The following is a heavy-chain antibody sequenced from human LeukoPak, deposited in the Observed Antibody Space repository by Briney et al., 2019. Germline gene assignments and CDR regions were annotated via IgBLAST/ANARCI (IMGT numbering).Heavy chain of an antibody. J-gene: IGHJ4*02. CDR2: ITSGGSAV. D-gene: IGHD3-9*01. CDR1: GFTFSTYN. Sequence: GGSLRLSCSGSGFTFSTYNMLWARQTPAKGLEYLFYITSGGSAVHYADSVKDRFTFSRDNAKNTVYLQMNSLRAEDTAVYYCARDFDMGTTPGDDFDFWGQGTLVSVSS. V-gene: IGHV3-48*01. CDR3: ARDFDMGTTPGDDFDF.